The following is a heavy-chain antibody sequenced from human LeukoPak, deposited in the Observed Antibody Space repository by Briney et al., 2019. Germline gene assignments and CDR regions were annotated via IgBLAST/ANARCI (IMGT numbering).Heavy chain of an antibody. Sequence: PSETLSLTCAVYGASFSYDYWSWIRQAPGKGLEWIGEINHSGSITYNPSLKSRVTISAEKSKSQFSLRLTSVTAADTAVYYCAKGVWAPRFDSWGQGTLVTVSS. D-gene: IGHD7-27*01. CDR2: INHSGSI. CDR3: AKGVWAPRFDS. V-gene: IGHV4-34*01. J-gene: IGHJ5*01. CDR1: GASFSYDY.